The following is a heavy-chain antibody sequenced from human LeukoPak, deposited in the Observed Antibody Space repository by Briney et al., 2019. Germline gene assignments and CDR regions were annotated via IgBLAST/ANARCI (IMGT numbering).Heavy chain of an antibody. J-gene: IGHJ4*02. V-gene: IGHV4-59*01. CDR1: GGSISKYY. D-gene: IGHD3-10*01. Sequence: SETLSLTCNVSGGSISKYYWSWIRQPPGKGLEWIGYIHYSGTTNYKPSLKSRVTISLDTSKNQFSLKLNSVTAADTAVYYCARVMDGSGSYSDYWGQGTLVTVSS. CDR3: ARVMDGSGSYSDY. CDR2: IHYSGTT.